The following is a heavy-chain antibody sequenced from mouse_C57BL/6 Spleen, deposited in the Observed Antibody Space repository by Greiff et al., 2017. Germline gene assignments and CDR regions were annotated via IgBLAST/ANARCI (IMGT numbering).Heavy chain of an antibody. CDR1: GFTFSDYY. V-gene: IGHV5-16*01. Sequence: EVKVVESEGGLVQTGSSVKLSCTASGFTFSDYYMAWVRQVPEKGLEWVANINYDGSSTYYLDSLKSRFIISRDNAKNILYLQMSSLKSEDTATYYCARGGYEGAMDYWGQGTSVTVSS. J-gene: IGHJ4*01. D-gene: IGHD2-2*01. CDR2: INYDGSST. CDR3: ARGGYEGAMDY.